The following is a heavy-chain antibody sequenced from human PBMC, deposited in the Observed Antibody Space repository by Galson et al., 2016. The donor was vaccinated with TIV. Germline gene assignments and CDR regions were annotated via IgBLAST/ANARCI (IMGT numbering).Heavy chain of an antibody. V-gene: IGHV4-59*12. J-gene: IGHJ5*02. Sequence: LSLTCTVSGDSISSYSWSWIRQPPGKGLEWIGCMYYSGRTNFYNPSLKSRVTISVDASKNQFSLKLSSVTAADTAVYYCAGSGTVFGLVKNWFDPWGQGTLVTVSS. CDR3: AGSGTVFGLVKNWFDP. CDR2: MYYSGRT. D-gene: IGHD3-3*01. CDR1: GDSISSYS.